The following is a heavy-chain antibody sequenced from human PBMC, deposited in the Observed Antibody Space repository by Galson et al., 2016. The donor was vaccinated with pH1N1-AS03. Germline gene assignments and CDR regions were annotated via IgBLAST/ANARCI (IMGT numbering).Heavy chain of an antibody. CDR1: GGSISSGDYY. CDR3: ARAGLGSPGPFDAFDI. J-gene: IGHJ3*02. V-gene: IGHV4-30-4*01. Sequence: TLSLTCSVSGGSISSGDYYWNWIRQPPGKGLEWIGYIYNSGSTSYNPSLMSRLTMSFDTSKNQFSLRLTFVTAADTAVYYCARAGLGSPGPFDAFDIWGQGTMVTVSS. CDR2: IYNSGST. D-gene: IGHD7-27*01.